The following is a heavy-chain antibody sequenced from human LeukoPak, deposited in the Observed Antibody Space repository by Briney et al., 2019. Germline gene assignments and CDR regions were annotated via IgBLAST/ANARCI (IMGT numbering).Heavy chain of an antibody. Sequence: SETLSLTCTVSGVSISSSSYYWGWIRQPPGKGLEWIGSIYYSGSTYYNPSLKSRVTISVDTSKNQFSLKLSSVTAADTAVYYCARGYDILTGYDSNWFDPWGQGTLVTVSS. CDR1: GVSISSSSYY. CDR3: ARGYDILTGYDSNWFDP. J-gene: IGHJ5*02. CDR2: IYYSGST. D-gene: IGHD3-9*01. V-gene: IGHV4-39*07.